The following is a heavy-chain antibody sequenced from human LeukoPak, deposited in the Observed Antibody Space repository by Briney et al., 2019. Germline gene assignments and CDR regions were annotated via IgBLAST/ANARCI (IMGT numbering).Heavy chain of an antibody. Sequence: SETLSLTCTVSGGSISSGGYYWSWIRQPAGKGLEWIGRIYTSGSTNYNPSLKSRVTMSVDTSKNHFSLKLSSVTAADTAVYYCARELRRRGEKLWFGEWVDYFDYWGQGTLVTVSS. D-gene: IGHD3-10*01. CDR1: GGSISSGGYY. CDR3: ARELRRRGEKLWFGEWVDYFDY. J-gene: IGHJ4*02. V-gene: IGHV4-61*02. CDR2: IYTSGST.